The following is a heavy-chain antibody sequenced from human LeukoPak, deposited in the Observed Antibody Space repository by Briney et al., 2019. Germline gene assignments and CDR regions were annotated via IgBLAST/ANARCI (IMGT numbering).Heavy chain of an antibody. J-gene: IGHJ5*02. Sequence: SETLSLTCAVSGGSFNDYYWSWLRQSPGKGLEWIGEINHGGHTNYNPSLKSRVTMSVDTSKNQFSLNLISVTAADAAVYYCVRGPFGNDAGAWGQGTRVTVSS. CDR3: VRGPFGNDAGA. CDR1: GGSFNDYY. CDR2: INHGGHT. D-gene: IGHD1-1*01. V-gene: IGHV4-34*01.